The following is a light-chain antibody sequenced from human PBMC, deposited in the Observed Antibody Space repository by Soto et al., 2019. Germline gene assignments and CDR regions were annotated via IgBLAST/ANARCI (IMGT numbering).Light chain of an antibody. V-gene: IGLV2-8*01. Sequence: QSALTQPPSASGSPGQSVTISCTGTSSDIGAYNYVSWYQQHPGKVPKLIIYEVTKRPSGVPDRFSASKSGNTASLTVSGLQAEDEADYYCSSYTTSNTLVFGNGTKVTVL. CDR3: SSYTTSNTLV. CDR2: EVT. CDR1: SSDIGAYNY. J-gene: IGLJ1*01.